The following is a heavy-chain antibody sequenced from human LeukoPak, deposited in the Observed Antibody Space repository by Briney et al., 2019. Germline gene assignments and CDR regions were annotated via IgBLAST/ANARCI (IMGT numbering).Heavy chain of an antibody. J-gene: IGHJ6*03. CDR1: GFTFSSYS. V-gene: IGHV3-21*01. CDR2: ISSSSSYI. CDR3: ARDLKGYCSGGSCHEYYYYMDV. Sequence: GGSLRLSCAASGFTFSSYSMNWVRQAPGKGLEWVSSISSSSSYIYYADSVKGRFTISRDNAKNSLYLQMNSLRAEDTAVYYCARDLKGYCSGGSCHEYYYYMDVWGKGTTVTVSS. D-gene: IGHD2-15*01.